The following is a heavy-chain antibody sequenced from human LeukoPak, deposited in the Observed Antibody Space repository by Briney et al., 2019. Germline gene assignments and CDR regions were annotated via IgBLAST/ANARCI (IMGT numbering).Heavy chain of an antibody. CDR1: GGSFSGYY. J-gene: IGHJ4*02. CDR2: INHSGST. CDR3: AIDRSGSYSY. Sequence: SETLSLTCAVYGGSFSGYYWSWIRQPPGKGLEWIGEINHSGSTNYNPSLKSRVTMSVDTSKNQFSLKLSSVTAADTAVYYCAIDRSGSYSYWGQGTLVTVSS. D-gene: IGHD1-26*01. V-gene: IGHV4-34*01.